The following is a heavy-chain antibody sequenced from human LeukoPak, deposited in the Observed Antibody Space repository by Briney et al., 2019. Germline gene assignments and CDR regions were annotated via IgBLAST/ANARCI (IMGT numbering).Heavy chain of an antibody. V-gene: IGHV3-23*01. J-gene: IGHJ6*02. D-gene: IGHD3-22*01. Sequence: QAGGSLRLSCAASGFTFSTYTMSWVRQAPGKGLEWVSSIYGSGVSTFYADSVQGRFTISRDNFQNTLSLQMNSLRAEDTAVYYCARDGYYYDSSGYYYLESYYGMDVWGQGTTVTVSS. CDR1: GFTFSTYT. CDR3: ARDGYYYDSSGYYYLESYYGMDV. CDR2: IYGSGVST.